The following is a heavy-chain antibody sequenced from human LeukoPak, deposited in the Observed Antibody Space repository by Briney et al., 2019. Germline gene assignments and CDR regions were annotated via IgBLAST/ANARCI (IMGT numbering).Heavy chain of an antibody. CDR2: ICGAHDET. CDR3: AKDGVSFNKRWDWFDT. CDR1: GFTFNNFA. D-gene: IGHD2/OR15-2a*01. Sequence: GGSLRHSCAASGFTFNNFAMSWVRQAPGKGLEWVSSICGAHDETFYADSEKGRFTISRDNSKSMLYLHLNSLRAEDTALYYCAKDGVSFNKRWDWFDTWGQGTLLTVSS. J-gene: IGHJ5*02. V-gene: IGHV3-23*01.